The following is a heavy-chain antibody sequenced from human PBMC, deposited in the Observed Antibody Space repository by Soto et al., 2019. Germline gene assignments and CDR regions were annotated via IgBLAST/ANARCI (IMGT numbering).Heavy chain of an antibody. Sequence: GGSLRLSCAASGFTFRGKTMYWVRQAPGKGLEWVALIAPDGSQIYYADSVKGRFTISRDNFKNTVYLQMDSLREEDTSLYLFDNDIDDTWLLNSCGQLTLVPVSS. V-gene: IGHV3-30-3*01. CDR3: DNDIDDTWLLNS. D-gene: IGHD5-12*01. CDR1: GFTFRGKT. CDR2: IAPDGSQI. J-gene: IGHJ4*02.